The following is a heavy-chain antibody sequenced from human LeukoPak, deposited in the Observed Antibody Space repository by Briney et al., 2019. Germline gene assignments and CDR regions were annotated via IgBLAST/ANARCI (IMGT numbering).Heavy chain of an antibody. J-gene: IGHJ6*03. CDR1: GGTFSSYA. CDR2: IIANFGKA. D-gene: IGHD3-3*02. Sequence: GASVKVSCKASGGTFSSYAISWVRQAPGQGLEWMGGIIANFGKANYAQKFQGRVTITTDASTSTAYMELSRLRSEYTAVYYWSYHPISSNFYYYMDVWGKGTTVSVSS. V-gene: IGHV1-69*05. CDR3: SYHPISSNFYYYMDV.